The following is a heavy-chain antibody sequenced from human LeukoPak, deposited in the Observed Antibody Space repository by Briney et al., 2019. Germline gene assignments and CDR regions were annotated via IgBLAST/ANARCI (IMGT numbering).Heavy chain of an antibody. CDR2: IYYSGST. CDR1: GGSISSYY. J-gene: IGHJ4*02. V-gene: IGHV4-59*08. D-gene: IGHD6-13*01. Sequence: PSETLSLTCTVSGGSISSYYWSWIRQPPGKGLEWIGYIYYSGSTNYNPSLKSRVTMSVDTSKNQFSLKLSSVTAADTAVYYCARPAVPYSSSWYYFDYWGQGTLVTVSS. CDR3: ARPAVPYSSSWYYFDY.